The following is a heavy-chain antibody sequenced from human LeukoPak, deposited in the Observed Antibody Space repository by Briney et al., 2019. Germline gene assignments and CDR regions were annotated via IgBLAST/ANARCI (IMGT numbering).Heavy chain of an antibody. Sequence: SGPTLVHPTQTLTLTCTFSGFSLTTTKMRVGWIRQPPGKSLERLARLDPDEYKFYSTSLKTRLTISKATSKTHVVLTMTNMDPVDTATYYCAREHVVTPMVLDFWGQGTLVTVSS. D-gene: IGHD5-18*01. CDR2: LDPDEYK. CDR1: GFSLTTTKMR. V-gene: IGHV2-70*04. J-gene: IGHJ4*02. CDR3: AREHVVTPMVLDF.